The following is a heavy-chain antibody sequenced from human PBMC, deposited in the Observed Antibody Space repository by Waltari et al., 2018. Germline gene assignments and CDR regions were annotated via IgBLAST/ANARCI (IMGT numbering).Heavy chain of an antibody. CDR3: ARDYPSTVEEDFDY. Sequence: VQSGAELKKPGASVKVSCKTSGYSLIGDYLHWVRQAPGQGLGWMGWISPHSGDTNYAQKFQGRVTMTRDTSINTVYMELTSLRSDDTAVYYCARDYPSTVEEDFDYWGQGTRVTVSS. V-gene: IGHV1-2*02. CDR2: ISPHSGDT. D-gene: IGHD4-17*01. CDR1: GYSLIGDY. J-gene: IGHJ4*02.